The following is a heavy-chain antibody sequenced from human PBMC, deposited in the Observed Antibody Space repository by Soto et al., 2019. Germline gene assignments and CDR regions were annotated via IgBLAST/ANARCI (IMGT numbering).Heavy chain of an antibody. CDR3: ARTTRGTANTPAFDV. J-gene: IGHJ3*01. CDR1: GLFLNFYA. CDR2: ISSSGTYI. Sequence: EVQLLESGGGLVKPGGPLGPPWEPLGLFLNFYAWTWVGRTQGKGLEWVSSISSSGTYIYYADVVKGRFTISRDNAKNSLYLEMNSLRAEDTALYYCARTTRGTANTPAFDVWGPGTLVTVSS. D-gene: IGHD3-10*01. V-gene: IGHV3-21*01.